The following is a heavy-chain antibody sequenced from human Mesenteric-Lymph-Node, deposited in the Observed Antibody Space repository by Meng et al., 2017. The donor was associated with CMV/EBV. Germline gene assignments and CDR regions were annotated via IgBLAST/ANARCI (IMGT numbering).Heavy chain of an antibody. J-gene: IGHJ4*02. Sequence: SGFSFSGYGMHWVLQAPGKGLGWVAFIRYDGSNKYYADSVKGRFTISRDNSKNTLYLQMNSLRAEDTAVYYCAKDPAGTRGYYFDSWGQGTLVTVSS. CDR1: GFSFSGYG. CDR3: AKDPAGTRGYYFDS. D-gene: IGHD6-19*01. CDR2: IRYDGSNK. V-gene: IGHV3-30*02.